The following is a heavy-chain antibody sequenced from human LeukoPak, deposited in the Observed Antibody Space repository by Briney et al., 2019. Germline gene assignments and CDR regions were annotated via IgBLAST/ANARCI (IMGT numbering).Heavy chain of an antibody. Sequence: PGGSLRLSCAASAFTFSSYTMSWVRQAPGKGLEWVSAISNSGGSTYYADSVKGPFTISRDNSKNTLYLRMNSLRAEDTAVYYCAKDGYVSWAYQLSHFDYWGQGTLVTVSS. J-gene: IGHJ4*02. CDR3: AKDGYVSWAYQLSHFDY. CDR2: ISNSGGST. V-gene: IGHV3-23*01. CDR1: AFTFSSYT. D-gene: IGHD2-2*03.